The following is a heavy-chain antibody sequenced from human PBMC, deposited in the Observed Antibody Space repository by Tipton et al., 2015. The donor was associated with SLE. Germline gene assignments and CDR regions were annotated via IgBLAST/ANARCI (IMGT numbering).Heavy chain of an antibody. CDR1: GGSINSGTYY. CDR2: IHTSGST. D-gene: IGHD1-1*01. J-gene: IGHJ1*01. CDR3: ARDNLIFTTTGSMV. V-gene: IGHV4-61*02. Sequence: LRLSCTVSGGSINSGTYYWSWIRQSAEKGLEWIGRIHTSGSTNYNPSLKSRITISLDTSKNHISLNLDSVTAADTAVYFCARDNLIFTTTGSMVWGQGTLVTVSS.